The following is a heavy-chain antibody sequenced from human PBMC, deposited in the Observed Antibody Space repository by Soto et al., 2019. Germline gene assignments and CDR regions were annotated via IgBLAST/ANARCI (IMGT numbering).Heavy chain of an antibody. CDR1: GGSISSGGYY. CDR2: IYYSGST. Sequence: SETLSLTCTVSGGSISSGGYYWSWIRQHPGKGLEWIGYIYYSGSTYYNPSLKSRVTISVDTSKNQFSLKLSSVTAADTAVYYCARDKSRRYQLPRYGMDVWGQGTTVTVSS. J-gene: IGHJ6*02. V-gene: IGHV4-31*03. D-gene: IGHD2-2*01. CDR3: ARDKSRRYQLPRYGMDV.